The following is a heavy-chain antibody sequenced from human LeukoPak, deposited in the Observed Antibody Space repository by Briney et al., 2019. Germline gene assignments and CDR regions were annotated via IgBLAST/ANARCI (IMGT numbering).Heavy chain of an antibody. J-gene: IGHJ3*02. CDR1: GFTFSSYW. CDR2: IKQDGSEK. V-gene: IGHV3-7*03. D-gene: IGHD2-21*02. Sequence: GGSLRLSCAASGFTFSSYWMSWVRQAPGKGLEWVANIKQDGSEKYYVDSVKGRFTISRDNAKNSLYLQMDSLRPEDTALYYCAKDIVVVTAIPGDAFDIWGQGTMVTVSS. CDR3: AKDIVVVTAIPGDAFDI.